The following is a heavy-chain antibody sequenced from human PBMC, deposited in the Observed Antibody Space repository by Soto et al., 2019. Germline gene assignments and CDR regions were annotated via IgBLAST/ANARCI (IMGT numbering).Heavy chain of an antibody. CDR1: RYSFATYA. V-gene: IGHV1-3*01. Sequence: ASVKVSCKASRYSFATYALHWVRQAPGQRLEWMGWINAGNGDTKYSEKFQGRVTITRDTSANTAYMELSSLRSEDTSVYYCARDPGTGAALRAYHFDYWGQGTLVTVSS. CDR2: INAGNGDT. J-gene: IGHJ4*02. D-gene: IGHD1-1*01. CDR3: ARDPGTGAALRAYHFDY.